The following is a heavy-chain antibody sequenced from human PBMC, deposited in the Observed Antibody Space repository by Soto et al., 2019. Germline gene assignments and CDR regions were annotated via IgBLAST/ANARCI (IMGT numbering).Heavy chain of an antibody. Sequence: EVQLLESGGGLVQPGGSLRLSCAGSGSTFSDYAMNWVRQAPGKGLEWVSVISDNGIKTYYADSVKGRFTISRDNSKNTLYSQMNSLRAEDTAVYYCASRRGSSGWYRWFDPWGQGTLVTVSS. V-gene: IGHV3-23*01. CDR1: GSTFSDYA. CDR2: ISDNGIKT. CDR3: ASRRGSSGWYRWFDP. J-gene: IGHJ5*02. D-gene: IGHD6-19*01.